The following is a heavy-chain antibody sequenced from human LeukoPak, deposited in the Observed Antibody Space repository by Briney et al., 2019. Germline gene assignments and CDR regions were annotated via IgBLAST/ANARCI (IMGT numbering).Heavy chain of an antibody. CDR2: ISSSGSTI. Sequence: GGSLRLSCAACGFTFSDYYMRWIRQAPGKGLVWVSYISSSGSTIYYADSVKGRFTISRDNAKNSLYLQMNSLRAEDTAVYYCARPPESGSYYYYYYYMDVWGKGTTVTVSS. CDR1: GFTFSDYY. V-gene: IGHV3-11*04. CDR3: ARPPESGSYYYYYYYMDV. J-gene: IGHJ6*03. D-gene: IGHD1-26*01.